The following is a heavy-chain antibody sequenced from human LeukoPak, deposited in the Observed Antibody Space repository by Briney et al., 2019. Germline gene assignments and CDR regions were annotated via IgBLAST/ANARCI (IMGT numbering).Heavy chain of an antibody. D-gene: IGHD1-1*01. Sequence: GESLKISCKGSGYSFTTYWIGWVRQMPGKGLEWMGIIYPGDSDTRYSPSFQGQVTISADRSITTAYLQWSSLKASDTAMYYCARHVQLGIWDYYYMDVWGKGTTVTVSS. CDR2: IYPGDSDT. CDR3: ARHVQLGIWDYYYMDV. V-gene: IGHV5-51*01. CDR1: GYSFTTYW. J-gene: IGHJ6*03.